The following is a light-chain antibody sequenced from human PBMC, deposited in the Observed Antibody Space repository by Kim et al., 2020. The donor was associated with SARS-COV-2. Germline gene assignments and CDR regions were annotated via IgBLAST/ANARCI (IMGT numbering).Light chain of an antibody. CDR2: DAS. Sequence: DIQMTQSPSSLSASIGDRVTITCRASQSISSYLNWYQQKPGIAPKLLIYDASSLQSGVPPRFSGSGSGTDFTLTISSLQPEDFATYYCQQNSNMPITFGGGTKVDIK. V-gene: IGKV1-39*01. CDR1: QSISSY. J-gene: IGKJ4*01. CDR3: QQNSNMPIT.